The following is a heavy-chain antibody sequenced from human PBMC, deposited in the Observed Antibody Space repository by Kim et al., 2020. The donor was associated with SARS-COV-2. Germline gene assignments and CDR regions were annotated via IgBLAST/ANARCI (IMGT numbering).Heavy chain of an antibody. CDR3: ASGAVAGMFEDYYGMDV. CDR2: IYTSGST. Sequence: SETLSLTCTVSGGSISSGSYYWSWIRQPAGKGLEWIGRIYTSGSTNYNPSLKSRVTISVDTSKNQFSLKLSSVTAADTAVYYCASGAVAGMFEDYYGMDVWGQGTTVTVSS. D-gene: IGHD6-19*01. CDR1: GGSISSGSYY. V-gene: IGHV4-61*02. J-gene: IGHJ6*02.